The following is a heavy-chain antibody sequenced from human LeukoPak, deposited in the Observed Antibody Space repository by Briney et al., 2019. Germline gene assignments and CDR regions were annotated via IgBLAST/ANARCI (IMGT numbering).Heavy chain of an antibody. CDR2: IYYSGST. CDR1: GGSISSSSYY. CDR3: ARGKTGYSYAPPYYYYYYMDV. D-gene: IGHD5-18*01. V-gene: IGHV4-39*07. Sequence: NPPETLSLTCTVSGGSISSSSYYWGWIRQPPGKGLEWIGSIYYSGSTYYNPSLKSRVTISVDTSKNQFSLKLSSVTAADTAVYYCARGKTGYSYAPPYYYYYYMDVWGKGTTVTVSS. J-gene: IGHJ6*03.